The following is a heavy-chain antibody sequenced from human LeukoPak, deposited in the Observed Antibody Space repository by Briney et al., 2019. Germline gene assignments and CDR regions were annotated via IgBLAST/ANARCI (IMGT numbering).Heavy chain of an antibody. D-gene: IGHD1-1*01. J-gene: IGHJ4*02. V-gene: IGHV3-23*01. Sequence: GGSLRLSCAASGFTFNNYAMSWVRQAPGKALEWVSAISDDGADRKYARSVKGRSTVSRDNSKNTLYLQMNSLRSEDTAIYYCGRDWKLDYWGQGALVTVSS. CDR2: ISDDGADR. CDR1: GFTFNNYA. CDR3: GRDWKLDY.